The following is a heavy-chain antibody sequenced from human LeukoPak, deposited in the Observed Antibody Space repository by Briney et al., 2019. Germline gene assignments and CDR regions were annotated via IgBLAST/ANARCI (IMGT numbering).Heavy chain of an antibody. CDR1: GYSFTTYW. Sequence: GESLKISCKGSGYSFTTYWIGWVRQMPGKGLEWMGIIYPGDSGTRYSPSFEGQVTISADKSISTAYLQWSSLKASDTAMYYCARRAYSGYDLYYFDYWGQGTLVTVSS. CDR2: IYPGDSGT. D-gene: IGHD5-12*01. J-gene: IGHJ4*02. CDR3: ARRAYSGYDLYYFDY. V-gene: IGHV5-51*01.